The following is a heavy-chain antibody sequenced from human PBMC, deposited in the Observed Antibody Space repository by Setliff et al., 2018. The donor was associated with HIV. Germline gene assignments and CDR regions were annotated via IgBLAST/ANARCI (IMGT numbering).Heavy chain of an antibody. Sequence: SETLSLTCTVSGGSIRSGSYYWTWIRQPAGKGPEWIGHIYTNGDTNYNPSLKRRVTISVDTSKNQFSLRLTSVTAADTAVYYCARAPPGIQNDAFDVWGQGTMVTVSS. V-gene: IGHV4-61*09. CDR3: ARAPPGIQNDAFDV. CDR1: GGSIRSGSYY. CDR2: IYTNGDT. J-gene: IGHJ3*01.